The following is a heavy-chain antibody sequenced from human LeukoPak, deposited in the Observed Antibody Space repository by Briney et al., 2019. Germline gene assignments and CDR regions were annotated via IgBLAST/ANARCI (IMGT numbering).Heavy chain of an antibody. CDR1: GYTFTSYG. V-gene: IGHV1-18*01. CDR2: ISAYNGNT. CDR3: ASYYYGSGSYYNAGGSDI. Sequence: GASVKVSCKASGYTFTSYGISWVRQAPGQGLEWMGWISAYNGNTNYAQKLQGRVTMTTDTSTSTAYMNLRSLRSDDTAMYYCASYYYGSGSYYNAGGSDIWGQGTMVTVSS. D-gene: IGHD3-10*01. J-gene: IGHJ3*02.